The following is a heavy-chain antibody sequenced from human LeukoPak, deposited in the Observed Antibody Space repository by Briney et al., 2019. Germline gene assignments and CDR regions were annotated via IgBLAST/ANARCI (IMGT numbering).Heavy chain of an antibody. J-gene: IGHJ4*02. Sequence: SETLSLTCTVSGGSISSSSYYWGWIRQPPGKGLEWIGSIYYSGSTYYNPSLKSRVTISVDTSKNQFSLKLSSVTAADTAVYYCARDLFLNYYDSSGYYEPFDYWGQGTLVTVSS. CDR2: IYYSGST. CDR1: GGSISSSSYY. CDR3: ARDLFLNYYDSSGYYEPFDY. D-gene: IGHD3-22*01. V-gene: IGHV4-39*07.